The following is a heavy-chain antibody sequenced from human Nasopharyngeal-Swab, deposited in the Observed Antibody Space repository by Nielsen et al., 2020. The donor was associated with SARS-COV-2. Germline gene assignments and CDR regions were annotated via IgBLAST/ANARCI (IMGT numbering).Heavy chain of an antibody. V-gene: IGHV4-59*01. D-gene: IGHD4-23*01. J-gene: IGHJ4*02. CDR2: MSYSGST. CDR3: AASHGGKMAPFDY. Sequence: RQAPGKGLEWIGHMSYSGSTNYNPSFKSRVTISVDTSKSQFSLRMSSATAADTAVYYCAASHGGKMAPFDYWGQGTLVTVSS.